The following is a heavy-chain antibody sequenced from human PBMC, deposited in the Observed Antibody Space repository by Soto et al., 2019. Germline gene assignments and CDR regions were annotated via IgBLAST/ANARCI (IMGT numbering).Heavy chain of an antibody. CDR3: ARDAYDYIWGSYRPFDY. D-gene: IGHD3-16*02. CDR2: ISAYNGNT. V-gene: IGHV1-18*01. J-gene: IGHJ4*02. CDR1: GYTFTSYG. Sequence: DSVKVSCKASGYTFTSYGISWVRQAPGQGLEWMGWISAYNGNTNYAQKLQGRVTMTTDTSTSTAYMELRSLRSDDTAVYYCARDAYDYIWGSYRPFDYWGQGTLVTVSS.